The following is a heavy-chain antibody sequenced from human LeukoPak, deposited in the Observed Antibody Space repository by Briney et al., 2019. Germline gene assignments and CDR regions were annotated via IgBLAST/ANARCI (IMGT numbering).Heavy chain of an antibody. CDR1: GFTFSSYR. J-gene: IGHJ4*02. D-gene: IGHD3-10*01. V-gene: IGHV3-21*01. CDR3: VRDRSPGYFDY. Sequence: PGGSLRLSCAAAGFTFSSYRTNWVRQAPGKGLDWVSSISSSHNNIYYADSVKGRFIISRDNAKNSLFLQMNSLRAEDTAVYYCVRDRSPGYFDYWGQGTLVTVSS. CDR2: ISSSHNNI.